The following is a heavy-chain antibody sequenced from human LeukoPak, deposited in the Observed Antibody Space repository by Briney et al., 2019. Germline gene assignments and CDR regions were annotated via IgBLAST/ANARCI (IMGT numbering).Heavy chain of an antibody. CDR1: GFTFSSYA. CDR3: ARDGYCSGGSCYYSYFDY. Sequence: GGSLRLSCAASGFTFSSYAMHWVRQAPGKGLEWVAVISYDGSNKYYADSVKGRFTISRDNSKNTLYLQMNSLRAEDTAVYYCARDGYCSGGSCYYSYFDYWGQGTLATVSS. D-gene: IGHD2-15*01. J-gene: IGHJ4*02. CDR2: ISYDGSNK. V-gene: IGHV3-30*04.